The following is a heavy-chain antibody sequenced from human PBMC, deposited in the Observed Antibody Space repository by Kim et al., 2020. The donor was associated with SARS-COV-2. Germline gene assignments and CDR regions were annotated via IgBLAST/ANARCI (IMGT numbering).Heavy chain of an antibody. Sequence: SETLYLTCTVSGGSISSSSYYWGWIRQPPGKGLEWIGNIYYSGSTYYNPSLKSRVTISVDTSKNQFSLKLSSVTAADTAVYYCARRKYYGSGSYFDWFDPWGQGTLVTVSS. CDR2: IYYSGST. V-gene: IGHV4-39*01. CDR1: GGSISSSSYY. CDR3: ARRKYYGSGSYFDWFDP. J-gene: IGHJ5*02. D-gene: IGHD3-10*01.